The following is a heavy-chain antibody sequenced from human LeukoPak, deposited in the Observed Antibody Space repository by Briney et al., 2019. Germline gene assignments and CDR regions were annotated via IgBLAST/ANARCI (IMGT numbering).Heavy chain of an antibody. J-gene: IGHJ4*02. CDR3: ARQPYYYGSGSYSLFDY. Sequence: SETLSLTCTVSGDSISSSSYYWGWVRQPPGKGLEWIGTIFYSGTTYYNPSLKSRVTISVDTSKNQFSLKLSSVTAADTAVYYCARQPYYYGSGSYSLFDYWGQGTLVTVSS. V-gene: IGHV4-39*01. CDR1: GDSISSSSYY. CDR2: IFYSGTT. D-gene: IGHD3-10*01.